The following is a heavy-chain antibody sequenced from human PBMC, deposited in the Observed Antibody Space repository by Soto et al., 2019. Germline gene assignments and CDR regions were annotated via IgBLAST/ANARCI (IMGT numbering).Heavy chain of an antibody. D-gene: IGHD1-26*01. J-gene: IGHJ6*02. Sequence: SPTLSLTCAISGDTIYSNIVAWNWIRQSPSSGLEWLGRTYYRSKWYNDYALSVKSRITISPDTSNNQFSLQLNSVTPDDTAVYYCAKQEGGLYSRGYYGDYYYSGMDVWGQGTTVTVSS. CDR3: AKQEGGLYSRGYYGDYYYSGMDV. V-gene: IGHV6-1*01. CDR1: GDTIYSNIVA. CDR2: TYYRSKWYN.